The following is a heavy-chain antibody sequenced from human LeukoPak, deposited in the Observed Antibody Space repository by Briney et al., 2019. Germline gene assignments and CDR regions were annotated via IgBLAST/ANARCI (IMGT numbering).Heavy chain of an antibody. CDR1: GGSISSYY. V-gene: IGHV4-59*01. D-gene: IGHD3-22*01. Sequence: SETLSLTCTVSGGSISSYYWSWIRQPPGKGLEWIGYIYYSGSTNYNPSLKSRVTISVDTSKNQFSLKLSSVTAADTAVYYCARDFYYDSSGQYNWFDPWGQGTLVTVSS. CDR3: ARDFYYDSSGQYNWFDP. CDR2: IYYSGST. J-gene: IGHJ5*02.